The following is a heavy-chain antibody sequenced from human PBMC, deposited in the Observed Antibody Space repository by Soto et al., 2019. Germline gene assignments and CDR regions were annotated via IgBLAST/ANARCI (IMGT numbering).Heavy chain of an antibody. CDR3: ARDVARRXATAILDS. CDR2: INSDGSST. V-gene: IGHV3-74*01. J-gene: IGHJ4*02. Sequence: PGGSLRLSCAASGVTFSSYWMHSVRQAPGKGLVWVSRINSDGSSTSYADSVKGRFTISRDNAKNTLYLQMNSLRAEDTAVYYCARDVARRXATAILDSWGQGALVTVSS. D-gene: IGHD2-21*02. CDR1: GVTFSSYW.